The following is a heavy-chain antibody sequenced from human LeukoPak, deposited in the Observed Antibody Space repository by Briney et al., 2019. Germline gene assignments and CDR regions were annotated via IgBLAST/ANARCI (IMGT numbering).Heavy chain of an antibody. CDR2: IYMSGST. V-gene: IGHV4-59*01. J-gene: IGHJ4*02. CDR3: ACSTGWPGFDS. D-gene: IGHD6-19*01. Sequence: SGTLSLTCTVPGGSISSYYWSWIRQPPGKGLEWIGYIYMSGSTNYNPSLKSRVTISVDTSKNHFSLKVSSVTAADTAVYYCACSTGWPGFDSWGQGTLVTVSS. CDR1: GGSISSYY.